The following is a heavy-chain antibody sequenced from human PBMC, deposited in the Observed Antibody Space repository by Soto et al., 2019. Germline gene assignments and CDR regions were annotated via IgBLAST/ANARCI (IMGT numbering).Heavy chain of an antibody. Sequence: GGSLRLSCAASGFTVSSNYMSWVRQAPGKGLEWVSVIYSGGSTYYADSVKGRFTISRDNSKNTLYLQMNSLRAEDTAVYYCARDGGNYYDSSGYKDYWGQGTLVTVSS. CDR1: GFTVSSNY. D-gene: IGHD3-22*01. V-gene: IGHV3-66*01. CDR3: ARDGGNYYDSSGYKDY. CDR2: IYSGGST. J-gene: IGHJ4*02.